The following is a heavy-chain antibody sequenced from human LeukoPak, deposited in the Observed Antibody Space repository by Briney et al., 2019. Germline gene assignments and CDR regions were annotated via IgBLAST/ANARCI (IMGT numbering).Heavy chain of an antibody. CDR1: GFTFSSYA. D-gene: IGHD4-4*01. V-gene: IGHV3-30-3*01. J-gene: IGHJ4*02. Sequence: GGSLRLSCAASGFTFSSYAMHWVRQAPGKGLEWVAVISYDGSNKYYADSVKGRFTTSRDNSKNTLYLQMNSLRAEDTAVYYCARGGGPTVTTGSDYWGQGTLVTVSS. CDR2: ISYDGSNK. CDR3: ARGGGPTVTTGSDY.